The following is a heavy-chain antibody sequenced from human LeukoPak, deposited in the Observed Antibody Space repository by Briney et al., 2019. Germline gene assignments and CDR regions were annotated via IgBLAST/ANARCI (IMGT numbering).Heavy chain of an antibody. CDR1: GFTFSTYS. D-gene: IGHD4-17*01. V-gene: IGHV3-21*01. CDR2: ISSSSSYI. CDR3: ARKGYGDYFDY. Sequence: GGSLRLSCAASGFTFSTYSMNWVRQAPGKGLEWVSSISSSSSYIYYADSVKGRFTISRDNAKNSLYLQMNSLRAEDTAVYYCARKGYGDYFDYWGQGTLVTVSS. J-gene: IGHJ4*02.